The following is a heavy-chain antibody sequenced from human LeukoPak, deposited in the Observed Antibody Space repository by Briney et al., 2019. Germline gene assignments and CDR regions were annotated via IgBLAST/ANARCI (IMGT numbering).Heavy chain of an antibody. CDR1: GFTFSSYA. CDR3: ARDRFLGSYYGSGSPGVFDI. V-gene: IGHV3-23*01. D-gene: IGHD3-10*01. CDR2: VSDSGDSI. Sequence: PGGSLRLSCAASGFTFSSYAMSWVRQAPGKGLEWVSGVSDSGDSIYYADSVKGRFTISRDNSKNTLYLQMNSLRADDTAVYYCARDRFLGSYYGSGSPGVFDIWGQGTMVTVSS. J-gene: IGHJ3*02.